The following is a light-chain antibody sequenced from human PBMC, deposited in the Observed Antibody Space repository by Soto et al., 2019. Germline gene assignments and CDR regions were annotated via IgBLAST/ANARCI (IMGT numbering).Light chain of an antibody. CDR2: GAS. CDR3: QQYNNWPPN. CDR1: QSVSSN. V-gene: IGKV3-15*01. Sequence: EIVLTQSPGTLSLSPGERATLSCRASQSVSSNLAWYQQKPGQAPRLLIYGASTRATGIPARFSGSGSGTEFTLTVSSLQSEDIAVYFCQQYNNWPPNFGQGTRLDI. J-gene: IGKJ5*01.